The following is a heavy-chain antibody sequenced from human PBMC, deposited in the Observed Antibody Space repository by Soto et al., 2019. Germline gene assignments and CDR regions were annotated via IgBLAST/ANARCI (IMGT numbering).Heavy chain of an antibody. CDR1: GFSFVENA. V-gene: IGHV3-30*04. D-gene: IGHD1-26*01. CDR2: ISYDGSNK. CDR3: AKDRGGSYSLGVDV. J-gene: IGHJ6*02. Sequence: PGGSLRLSCTASGFSFVENAVSWVRQAPGKGLEWVAVISYDGSNKYYADSVKGRFTISRDNSKNTLYLQMNSLRAEDTAVYYCAKDRGGSYSLGVDVWGQGTTVTVSS.